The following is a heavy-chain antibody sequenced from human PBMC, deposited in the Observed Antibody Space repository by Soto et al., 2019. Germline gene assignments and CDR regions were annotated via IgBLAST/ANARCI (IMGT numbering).Heavy chain of an antibody. V-gene: IGHV3-15*01. J-gene: IGHJ5*01. Sequence: VQLVESGGGLVKPGGSLRLSCKASGFSFIDTWMTWVRQAPGKGLEWVGHIRSKTHGGTTEYAAPVKGRFSISRDDAETTLYLQMNGLPAEDTAVYYCTPDFLQTGTTFDFWGRGTLVTVSS. CDR3: TPDFLQTGTTFDF. D-gene: IGHD1-1*01. CDR2: IRSKTHGGTT. CDR1: GFSFIDTW.